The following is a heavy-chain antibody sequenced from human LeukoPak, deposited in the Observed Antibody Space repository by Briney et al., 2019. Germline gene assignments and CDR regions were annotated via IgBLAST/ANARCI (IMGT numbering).Heavy chain of an antibody. V-gene: IGHV4-34*01. J-gene: IGHJ4*02. CDR2: INHSGST. CDR1: GGSFSGYY. D-gene: IGHD1-20*01. Sequence: SETLSLTCAVYGGSFSGYYWSWIRQPPGKGLEWIGEINHSGSTYYNPSLKSRVTISVDTSKNQFSLKLSSVTAADTAVYYCARAYNWNYFDYWGQGTLVTVSS. CDR3: ARAYNWNYFDY.